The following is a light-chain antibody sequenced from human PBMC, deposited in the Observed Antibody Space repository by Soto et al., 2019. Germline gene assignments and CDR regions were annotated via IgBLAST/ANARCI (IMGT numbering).Light chain of an antibody. CDR3: QQRSNWPPR. V-gene: IGKV3-11*01. Sequence: EIVLTQSPATLSLYPGERATLSCRASQSVGSYLVWYQQKPGQAPRLLIHGASSRATGIPARFSGSGSGTDFTLTISSLEPEDFAVYYCQQRSNWPPRFGQGTRLEIK. CDR2: GAS. CDR1: QSVGSY. J-gene: IGKJ5*01.